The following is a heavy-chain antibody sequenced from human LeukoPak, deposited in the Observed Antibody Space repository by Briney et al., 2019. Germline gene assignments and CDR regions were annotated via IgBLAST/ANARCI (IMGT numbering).Heavy chain of an antibody. Sequence: ASVKVSCKASGYTFTGYYMHWVRQAPGQGLEWMGWISAYNDDTNYAQKLQGRVTMTTDTSTSTAYMELRSLRSDDTAVYYCARAPFFYSGKRTNWFDPWGQGTLVTVSS. V-gene: IGHV1-18*04. D-gene: IGHD1-26*01. CDR3: ARAPFFYSGKRTNWFDP. J-gene: IGHJ5*02. CDR1: GYTFTGYY. CDR2: ISAYNDDT.